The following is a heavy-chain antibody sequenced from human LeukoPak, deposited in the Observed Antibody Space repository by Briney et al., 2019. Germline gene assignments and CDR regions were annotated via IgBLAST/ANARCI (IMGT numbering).Heavy chain of an antibody. D-gene: IGHD1-26*01. CDR3: ASGGRYFWFDP. J-gene: IGHJ5*02. V-gene: IGHV4-59*01. CDR1: GGSISSYY. CDR2: IYHRGDT. Sequence: SETLSLTCTVSGGSISSYYWSWIRQPPGKGLEWIGYIYHRGDTKYNPSLKSRVTMSIDTSTNQFALKLDSVTAADTAVYYCASGGRYFWFDPWGPGILVTVSS.